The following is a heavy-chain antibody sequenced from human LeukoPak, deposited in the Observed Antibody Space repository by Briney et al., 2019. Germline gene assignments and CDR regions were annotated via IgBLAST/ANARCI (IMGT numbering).Heavy chain of an antibody. CDR3: ARESSGGYYYYGMDV. CDR1: GDSVSSNSAA. V-gene: IGHV6-1*01. D-gene: IGHD3-22*01. J-gene: IGHJ6*02. Sequence: SQTLSLTCASSGDSVSSNSAAWNWIRQSPSRGLEWRGRTYYRSKWHNDSALSVKSRITSNPDTSKDQFSLQLNSVTPEDTAVYYCARESSGGYYYYGMDVWGQGTTVTVSS. CDR2: TYYRSKWHN.